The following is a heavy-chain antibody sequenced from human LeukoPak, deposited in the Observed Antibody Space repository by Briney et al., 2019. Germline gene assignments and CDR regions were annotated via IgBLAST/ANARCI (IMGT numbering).Heavy chain of an antibody. V-gene: IGHV3-53*01. J-gene: IGHJ2*01. CDR2: IYSGGST. CDR1: EFTVSSNY. CDR3: ARVDCSGGSCYPRSHWYFDL. D-gene: IGHD2-15*01. Sequence: PGGSLRLSCAASEFTVSSNYMTWVRQAPGKGLEWVSVIYSGGSTYYADSVKGRFTISRDNSKNTLYLQMNSLRAEDTAVYYCARVDCSGGSCYPRSHWYFDLWGRGTLVTVSS.